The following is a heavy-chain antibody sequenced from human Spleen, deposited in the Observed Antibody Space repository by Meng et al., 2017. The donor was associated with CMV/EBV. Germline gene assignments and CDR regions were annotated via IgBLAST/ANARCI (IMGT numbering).Heavy chain of an antibody. CDR3: ARQYSYGFPVGYYYYGMDV. V-gene: IGHV1-8*03. D-gene: IGHD5-18*01. J-gene: IGHJ6*02. CDR1: GYTFTTYD. CDR2: MNPKTGNT. Sequence: ASVKVSCKASGYTFTTYDINWVRQANGQGLEWMGWMNPKTGNTGYAQTFQGRVSFTGDTSTNTAYMELISLRSDDTAVYYCARQYSYGFPVGYYYYGMDVWGQGTTVTVSS.